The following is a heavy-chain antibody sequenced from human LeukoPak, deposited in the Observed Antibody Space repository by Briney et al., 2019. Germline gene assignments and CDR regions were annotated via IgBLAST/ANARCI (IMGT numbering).Heavy chain of an antibody. CDR2: IIPIFGTA. V-gene: IGHV1-69*05. J-gene: IGHJ4*02. CDR1: GGTFSSYA. Sequence: SVKVSCKASGGTFSSYAISWVRQAPGQGLEWMGGIIPIFGTANYAQKFQGRVTMTTDTSTTTAYMELRSLRSDDTAVYYCARGDYFDSSGYSGASLFDYWGQGTLVTVSS. CDR3: ARGDYFDSSGYSGASLFDY. D-gene: IGHD3-22*01.